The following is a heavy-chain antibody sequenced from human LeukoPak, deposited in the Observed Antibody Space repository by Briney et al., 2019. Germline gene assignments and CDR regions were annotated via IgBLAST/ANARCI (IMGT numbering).Heavy chain of an antibody. V-gene: IGHV3-23*01. CDR1: GFAFSSYA. D-gene: IGHD3-22*01. CDR2: ISGSGGST. J-gene: IGHJ4*02. Sequence: PGGSLRLSCAASGFAFSSYAMSWVRQAPGKGLEWVSAISGSGGSTYFADSVKGRFTISRDNSKNTLYLQMNSLRAEDTAVYYCAKDSGYDISGYYDYWGQGTLVTVSS. CDR3: AKDSGYDISGYYDY.